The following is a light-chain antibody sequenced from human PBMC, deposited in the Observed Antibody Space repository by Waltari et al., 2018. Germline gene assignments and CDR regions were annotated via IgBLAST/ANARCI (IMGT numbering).Light chain of an antibody. CDR3: QQRNSWPLT. V-gene: IGKV3-11*01. CDR1: QSVGSF. CDR2: DAS. Sequence: EIVLTQSPVTLSLSPGEGATLSCKTSQSVGSFLAWYQQRPGQAPRLLIYDASLRATGIPNRFSGSGVGTDFTLTISSLESEDFAVYYCQQRNSWPLTFGPGTTV. J-gene: IGKJ3*01.